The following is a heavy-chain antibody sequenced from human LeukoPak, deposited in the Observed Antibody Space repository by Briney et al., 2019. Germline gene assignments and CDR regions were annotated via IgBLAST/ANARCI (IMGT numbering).Heavy chain of an antibody. CDR3: ARGVPLGYCSSTTSCSYYFDY. Sequence: PGGSLRLSCAASGFTFNNYAMNWARRAPGKGLEWVSSISNTGSSTYYADSVKGRFTISRDNSKNTLYLQMDSLRAEDTAVYYCARGVPLGYCSSTTSCSYYFDYWGQGTLVTVSS. J-gene: IGHJ4*02. V-gene: IGHV3-23*01. CDR1: GFTFNNYA. D-gene: IGHD2-2*01. CDR2: ISNTGSST.